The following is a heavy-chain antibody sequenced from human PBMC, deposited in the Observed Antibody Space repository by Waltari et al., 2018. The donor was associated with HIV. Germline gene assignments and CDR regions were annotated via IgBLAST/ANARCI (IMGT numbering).Heavy chain of an antibody. CDR2: ISSSSSYI. CDR1: GFTFSSYS. CDR3: ARDPRRDPTLYYFDY. V-gene: IGHV3-21*01. Sequence: EVQLVESGGGLVKPGGSLRLSCAASGFTFSSYSMNWVRQAPGKGLEWVSSISSSSSYIDYADSVKGRFTSSRDNAKNSLYLQMNSLRAEDTAVYYCARDPRRDPTLYYFDYWGQGTLVTVSS. J-gene: IGHJ4*02. D-gene: IGHD1-26*01.